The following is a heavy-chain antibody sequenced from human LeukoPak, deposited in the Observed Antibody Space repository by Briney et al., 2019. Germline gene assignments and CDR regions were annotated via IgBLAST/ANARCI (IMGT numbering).Heavy chain of an antibody. Sequence: GGSLRLSCAASGFIFSSYGVHWVRQAPGKGLEWVAFIRYDGSNTYYADSVKGRFTISRDNSKNTLYLQMNSLRPEDTAVYYCARARPSMWIDYWGQGTLVTVSS. CDR3: ARARPSMWIDY. J-gene: IGHJ4*02. CDR2: IRYDGSNT. CDR1: GFIFSSYG. D-gene: IGHD5-12*01. V-gene: IGHV3-30*02.